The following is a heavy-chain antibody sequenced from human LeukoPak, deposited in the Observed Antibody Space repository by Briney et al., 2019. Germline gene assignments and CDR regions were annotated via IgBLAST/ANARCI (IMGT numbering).Heavy chain of an antibody. Sequence: GGSLRLSCAASGFTFDDYAMHWVRQAPGKGLEWVSGISWNSGSIGYADSVKGRFTISRDNAKNSLYLQMNSLRAEDTALYYCAKIFLDYGGNLGIDYYYGMDVWGQGTTVTVSS. CDR3: AKIFLDYGGNLGIDYYYGMDV. D-gene: IGHD4-17*01. J-gene: IGHJ6*02. CDR1: GFTFDDYA. CDR2: ISWNSGSI. V-gene: IGHV3-9*01.